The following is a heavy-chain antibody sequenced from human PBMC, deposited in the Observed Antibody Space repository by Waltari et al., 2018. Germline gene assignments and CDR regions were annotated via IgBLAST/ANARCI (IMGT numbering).Heavy chain of an antibody. D-gene: IGHD3-10*02. CDR2: ISAYNGNT. Sequence: QIQLVQSGCEVKKPGASVKVSCKASGYMFRNFGIFWVRQAPGQGLEFMGWISAYNGNTNYAQTFQGRLTLTTDTSASTAYMELSSLTSDDTAVYYCARDRRDDNNSVRWLDPWGQGTLVTVSS. J-gene: IGHJ5*02. V-gene: IGHV1-18*01. CDR1: GYMFRNFG. CDR3: ARDRRDDNNSVRWLDP.